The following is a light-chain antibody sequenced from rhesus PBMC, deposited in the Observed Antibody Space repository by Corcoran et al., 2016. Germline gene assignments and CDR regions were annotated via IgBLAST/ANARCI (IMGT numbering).Light chain of an antibody. V-gene: IGKV3-42*03. CDR2: GAS. CDR3: QQYSNWPT. J-gene: IGKJ3*01. CDR1: QSVSRS. Sequence: EIVLTQSPATLSLSPGERATLSCRASQSVSRSLAWYQQKPEQAPRPLIYGASSRATGIPDRFSGSGSGTDFTLTFSSLKPEDFAVYYCQQYSNWPTFGPGTKLDIK.